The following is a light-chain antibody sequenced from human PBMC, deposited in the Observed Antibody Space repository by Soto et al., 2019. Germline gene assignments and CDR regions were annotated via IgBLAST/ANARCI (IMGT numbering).Light chain of an antibody. CDR3: QQYNKWPYT. J-gene: IGKJ2*01. V-gene: IGKV3-15*01. CDR1: QSVSSN. CDR2: GAS. Sequence: EIVMTQSPATLSVSPGERAALSCRASQSVSSNFAWYQQKPGQAPRLLIYGASTRATGIPDRFSGSGSGTEFTLTISSLQSEDFAVYYCQQYNKWPYTFGQGTKVEIK.